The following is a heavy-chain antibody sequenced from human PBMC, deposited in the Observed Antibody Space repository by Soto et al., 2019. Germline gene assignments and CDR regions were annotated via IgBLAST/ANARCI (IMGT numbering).Heavy chain of an antibody. CDR1: GGPLSSYSYY. Sequence: ETLSLTCTVSGGPLSSYSYYWGWIRQPPGKGLEWIGSITYSGSTYYNPSLKSRVTISVDTSKNQFSLKVTSVTAADTAVYYCARPAVASFVGAAMDVWGQGTTVTVSS. CDR3: ARPAVASFVGAAMDV. V-gene: IGHV4-39*01. J-gene: IGHJ6*02. CDR2: ITYSGST. D-gene: IGHD2-21*01.